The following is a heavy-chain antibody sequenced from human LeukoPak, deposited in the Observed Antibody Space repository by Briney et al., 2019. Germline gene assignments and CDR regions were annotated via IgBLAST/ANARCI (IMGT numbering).Heavy chain of an antibody. CDR2: IHHSGST. CDR3: ARDHIALGAAAKKDALDF. V-gene: IGHV4-38-2*02. CDR1: GYSLSSGYY. J-gene: IGHJ3*01. Sequence: SETLSLTCIVSGYSLSSGYYWGWIRQPPGKGLEWIGNIHHSGSTYYNPSLKSRVTISVDTSKNQLSLKLSSVTAADTAVYFCARDHIALGAAAKKDALDFWGQGIAVIVSS. D-gene: IGHD6-13*01.